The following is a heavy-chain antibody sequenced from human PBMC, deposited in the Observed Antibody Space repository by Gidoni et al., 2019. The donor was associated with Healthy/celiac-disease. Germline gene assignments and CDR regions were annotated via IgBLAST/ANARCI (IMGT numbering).Heavy chain of an antibody. CDR3: ARVGQWLVQRPFDY. CDR2: INHSGST. D-gene: IGHD6-19*01. Sequence: QVQLQQWGAGLLKPSETLSLTCAVHGGSFSGYYWSWIRQPPGKGLEWIGEINHSGSTNYNPSLKSRVTISVDTSKNQFSLKLSSVTAADTAVYYCARVGQWLVQRPFDYWGQGTLVTVSS. J-gene: IGHJ4*02. V-gene: IGHV4-34*01. CDR1: GGSFSGYY.